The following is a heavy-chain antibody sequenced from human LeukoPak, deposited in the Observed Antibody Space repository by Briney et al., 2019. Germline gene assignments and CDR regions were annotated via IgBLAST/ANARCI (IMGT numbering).Heavy chain of an antibody. D-gene: IGHD6-19*01. CDR3: ARDVGSSGWYYYYGMDV. Sequence: GASVKVSCTASGYTFTSNYMHWVRQAPGQGLEWMGIINPSGGSTSYAQKFQGRVTMTRDTSTSTVYMELSSLRSEDTAVYYCARDVGSSGWYYYYGMDVWGQGTTVTVSS. J-gene: IGHJ6*02. CDR1: GYTFTSNY. V-gene: IGHV1-46*01. CDR2: INPSGGST.